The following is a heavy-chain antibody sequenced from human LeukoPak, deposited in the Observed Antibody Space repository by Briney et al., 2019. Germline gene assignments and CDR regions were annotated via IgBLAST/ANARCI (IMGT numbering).Heavy chain of an antibody. V-gene: IGHV3-9*01. CDR2: ISWNSGSI. CDR1: GFTFDDYA. D-gene: IGHD6-19*01. J-gene: IGHJ4*02. Sequence: GGSLRLSCAASGFTFDDYAMHWVRQAPGKGLEWVSGISWNSGSIGYADSVKGRFTISRDNAKNSLYLQMNSLRAEDTAVYYCARDRFLAGYSSGQIDYWGQGTLVTVSS. CDR3: ARDRFLAGYSSGQIDY.